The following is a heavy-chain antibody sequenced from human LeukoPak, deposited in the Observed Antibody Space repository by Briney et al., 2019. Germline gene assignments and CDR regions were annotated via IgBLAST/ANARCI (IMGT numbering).Heavy chain of an antibody. CDR2: ISGSGGST. CDR3: ARDRYSGSKRFFDY. V-gene: IGHV3-23*01. Sequence: PGGSLRLSCAASGFTFSSYAMSWVRQAPGKGLEWVSAISGSGGSTYYADSVKGRFTISRDNAKNSLYLQMNSLRAEDTAVYYCARDRYSGSKRFFDYWGQGTLVTVSS. J-gene: IGHJ4*02. CDR1: GFTFSSYA. D-gene: IGHD1-26*01.